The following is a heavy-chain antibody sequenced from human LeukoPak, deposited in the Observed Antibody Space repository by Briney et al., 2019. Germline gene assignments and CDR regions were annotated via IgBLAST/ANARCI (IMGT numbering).Heavy chain of an antibody. CDR1: GFTFSSYS. CDR3: ARDLHYYGDYVG. J-gene: IGHJ4*02. CDR2: ISSSSSYI. D-gene: IGHD4-17*01. V-gene: IGHV3-21*01. Sequence: GGSLRLSCAASGFTFSSYSMNWVRQAPGKGLEWVSSISSSSSYIYYADSVKGRFTISRDNAKNSLCLQMNSLRAEDTAVYYCARDLHYYGDYVGWGQGTLVTVSS.